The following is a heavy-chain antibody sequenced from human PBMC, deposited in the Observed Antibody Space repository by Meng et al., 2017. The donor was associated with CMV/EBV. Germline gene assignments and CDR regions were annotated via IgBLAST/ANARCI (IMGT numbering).Heavy chain of an antibody. CDR1: GGSISSSSYY. V-gene: IGHV4-39*07. D-gene: IGHD2-2*01. Sequence: GSLRLSCTVSGGSISSSSYYWGWIRQPPGKGLEWIGSIYYSGSTYYNPSLKSRVTISVDTSKNQFSLKLSSVTAADTAVYYCARVGRYCSGTSCYHTYYYYGMDVWGQGTTVTVSS. CDR2: IYYSGST. J-gene: IGHJ6*02. CDR3: ARVGRYCSGTSCYHTYYYYGMDV.